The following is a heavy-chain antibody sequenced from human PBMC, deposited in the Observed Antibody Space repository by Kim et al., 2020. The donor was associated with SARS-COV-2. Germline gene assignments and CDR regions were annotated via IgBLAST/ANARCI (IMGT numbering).Heavy chain of an antibody. V-gene: IGHV3-21*01. J-gene: IGHJ4*02. D-gene: IGHD6-19*01. CDR2: ISSSSSYI. Sequence: GGSLRLSCAASGFTFSSYSMNWVRQAPGKGLEWVSSISSSSSYIYYADSVKGRFTISRDNAKNSLYLQMNSLRAEDTAVYYCARDCKTGAESSGWYVDYFDYWGQGTLVTVSS. CDR1: GFTFSSYS. CDR3: ARDCKTGAESSGWYVDYFDY.